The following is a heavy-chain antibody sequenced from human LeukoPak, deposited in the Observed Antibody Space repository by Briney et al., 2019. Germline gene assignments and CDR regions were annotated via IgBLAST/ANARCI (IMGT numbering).Heavy chain of an antibody. D-gene: IGHD3-22*01. Sequence: PSEALSLTCTVSGGSISSYYWSWIRQPLGKGLEWIGYIYYSGSTNYNPSLKSRVTISVDTSKNQFSLKLSSVTAADTAVYYCARIRDSSGYFAGPKYYFDYWGQGTLVTVSS. J-gene: IGHJ4*02. V-gene: IGHV4-59*01. CDR1: GGSISSYY. CDR3: ARIRDSSGYFAGPKYYFDY. CDR2: IYYSGST.